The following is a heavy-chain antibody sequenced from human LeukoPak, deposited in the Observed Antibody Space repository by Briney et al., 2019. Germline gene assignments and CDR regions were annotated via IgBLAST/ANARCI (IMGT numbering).Heavy chain of an antibody. CDR3: ARTVVYSSSSPYYYGLDV. CDR1: GGTFISYA. V-gene: IGHV1-69*01. Sequence: ASVKVSCKASGGTFISYAISRVRQAPGQGLEWMGGIIPIFGTANYAQKFQGRVTITADESTSTAYMELSSLRSEDTAVYYCARTVVYSSSSPYYYGLDVWGQGTTVTVSS. J-gene: IGHJ6*02. D-gene: IGHD6-6*01. CDR2: IIPIFGTA.